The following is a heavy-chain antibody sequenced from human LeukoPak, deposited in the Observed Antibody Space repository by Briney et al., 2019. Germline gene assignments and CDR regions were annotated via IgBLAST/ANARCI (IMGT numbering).Heavy chain of an antibody. J-gene: IGHJ3*02. CDR3: ASDSGSYYAFDI. Sequence: SETLSLTCTVSGGSISSYYWSWIWQPPGKGLEWIGYIYYSGSTNYNPSLKSRVTISVDTSKNQFSLKLSSVTAADTAVYYCASDSGSYYAFDIWGQGTMVTVSS. V-gene: IGHV4-59*01. D-gene: IGHD1-26*01. CDR2: IYYSGST. CDR1: GGSISSYY.